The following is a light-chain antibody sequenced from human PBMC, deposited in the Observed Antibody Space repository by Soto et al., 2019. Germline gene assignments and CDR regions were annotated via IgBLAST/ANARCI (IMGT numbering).Light chain of an antibody. Sequence: DIKLTQSPSSLSASVGDRVTITCRASLRISKYLNWYQQKPGKAPKLLIYGASTLQSGVPSRFSGSGSGTDFTLTISSLEPEDFAVYYCQQRSYWLSFGGGTKVEI. V-gene: IGKV1-39*01. J-gene: IGKJ4*01. CDR2: GAS. CDR1: LRISKY. CDR3: QQRSYWLS.